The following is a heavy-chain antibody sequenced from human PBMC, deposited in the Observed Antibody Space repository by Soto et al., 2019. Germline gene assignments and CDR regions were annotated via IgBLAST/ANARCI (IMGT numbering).Heavy chain of an antibody. V-gene: IGHV1-69*01. CDR2: IIPIFGTA. CDR1: GGTFSSYA. D-gene: IGHD2-15*01. J-gene: IGHJ6*02. CDR3: ARRLGYCSGGSCYPPLAHGMDV. Sequence: QVQLVQSGAEVKKPGSSVKVSCKASGGTFSSYAISWVRQAPGQGLEWMGGIIPIFGTANYAQKFQGRVTITADESTSTAYMELSSLISEDTAVYYCARRLGYCSGGSCYPPLAHGMDVWGQGTTVTVSS.